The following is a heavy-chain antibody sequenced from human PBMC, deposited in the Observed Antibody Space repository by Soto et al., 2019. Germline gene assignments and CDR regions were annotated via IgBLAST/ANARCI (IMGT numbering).Heavy chain of an antibody. J-gene: IGHJ4*02. V-gene: IGHV4-59*08. CDR1: GGSISSYY. D-gene: IGHD1-26*01. CDR3: ARGGGSPDY. Sequence: SETLSLTCAVSGGSISSYYWTWIRQPPGKGLEWIGFIYNSGSTHYNPSLRSRVTISVDTSKNQFSLKLTSVTAADTAVYYCARGGGSPDYWGQGTLVTVSS. CDR2: IYNSGST.